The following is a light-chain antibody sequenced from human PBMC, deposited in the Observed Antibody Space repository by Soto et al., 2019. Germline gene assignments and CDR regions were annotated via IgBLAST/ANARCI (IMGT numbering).Light chain of an antibody. J-gene: IGKJ1*01. Sequence: EIVMTQSPATLSVSPGERATLSCRASQSVGSNLAWYQQKPGQAPRLLIYIASARATGIPARFSGSGSGTDFTLTISSLQSEDFAVYYCQQYNDWPPWTFGRGTKVEI. CDR1: QSVGSN. CDR3: QQYNDWPPWT. CDR2: IAS. V-gene: IGKV3-15*01.